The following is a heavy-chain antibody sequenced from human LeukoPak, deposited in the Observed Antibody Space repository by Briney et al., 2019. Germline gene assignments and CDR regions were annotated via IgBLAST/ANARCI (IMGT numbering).Heavy chain of an antibody. CDR2: ISGSGGST. CDR1: GFTFSSYG. V-gene: IGHV3-23*01. Sequence: GGSLRLSCAASGFTFSSYGMSWVRQAPGKGLEWVSAISGSGGSTYYADSVKGRFTISRDNSKNTLYLQMNSLRAEDTAVYYCAKDVYYDFWSGYLDWGQGTLVTVSS. D-gene: IGHD3-3*01. J-gene: IGHJ4*02. CDR3: AKDVYYDFWSGYLD.